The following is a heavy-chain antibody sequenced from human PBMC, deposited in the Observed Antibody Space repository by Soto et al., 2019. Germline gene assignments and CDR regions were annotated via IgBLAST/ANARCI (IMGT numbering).Heavy chain of an antibody. V-gene: IGHV4-59*08. D-gene: IGHD2-15*01. CDR3: ARLGGYCSGSSCYSGVYYYYYMDV. CDR1: GDSITKYY. CDR2: IYYSGST. J-gene: IGHJ6*03. Sequence: SETLSLTCTVSGDSITKYYWSWIRQPPGKGLEWIGNIYYSGSTNYNPSLKSRVTISIDTSKTHFSLKLSSVTAADTAIYYCARLGGYCSGSSCYSGVYYYYYMDVWGRGTTVTVSS.